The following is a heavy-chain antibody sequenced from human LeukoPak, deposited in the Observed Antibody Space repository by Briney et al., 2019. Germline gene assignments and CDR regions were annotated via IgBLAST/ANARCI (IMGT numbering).Heavy chain of an antibody. D-gene: IGHD3-9*01. CDR2: ISDDGTNK. CDR1: GFTFSSYT. Sequence: GGSLRLSCAASGFTFSSYTIHWVRQAPGKGLEWVALISDDGTNKYYVDSVKGRFTISRDNSKNTLYLQMNSLRAEDTAVYYCAKVSDILTGYPYYFDYWGQGTLVTVSS. V-gene: IGHV3-30-3*01. J-gene: IGHJ4*02. CDR3: AKVSDILTGYPYYFDY.